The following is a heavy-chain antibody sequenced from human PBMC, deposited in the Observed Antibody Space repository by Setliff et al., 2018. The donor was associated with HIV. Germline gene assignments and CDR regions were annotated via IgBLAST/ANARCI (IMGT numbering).Heavy chain of an antibody. Sequence: PSETLSLTCTVSGGSISNGDHYWAWIRQSPGKGLEWIGYIYYTGDTYYRSSLESRVTISVDTSNNQFSLRLKSVTAADTAVYFCVRGPQWLVQKGRVYYFDYWGQGTLVTVSS. D-gene: IGHD6-19*01. CDR2: IYYTGDT. CDR1: GGSISNGDHY. J-gene: IGHJ4*02. V-gene: IGHV4-30-4*08. CDR3: VRGPQWLVQKGRVYYFDY.